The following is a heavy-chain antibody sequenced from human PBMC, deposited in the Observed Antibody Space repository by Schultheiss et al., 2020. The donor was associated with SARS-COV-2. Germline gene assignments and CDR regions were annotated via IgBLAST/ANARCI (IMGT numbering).Heavy chain of an antibody. D-gene: IGHD2-8*02. CDR2: ISSSGSTI. CDR1: GFTFSSFA. Sequence: GGSLRLSCATSGFTFSSFAMTWVRQAPGKGLEWISYISSSGSTIYYADSVKGRFTISRDNAKNSLYLQMNSLRAEDTAVYYCAKHLGTGWGYCFESWGQGTLVTVSS. CDR3: AKHLGTGWGYCFES. V-gene: IGHV3-48*03. J-gene: IGHJ4*02.